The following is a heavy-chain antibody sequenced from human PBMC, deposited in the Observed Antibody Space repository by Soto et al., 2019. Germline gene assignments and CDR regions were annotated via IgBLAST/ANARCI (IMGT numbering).Heavy chain of an antibody. CDR3: ATRGSVDPYYFDY. CDR2: IWFVGSNK. D-gene: IGHD6-25*01. V-gene: IGHV3-33*01. Sequence: QVQLVESGGGVVRPGRSLRLPCAASGFTFSGYGMHWVRQAPGKGLEWVAVIWFVGSNKYYANSVRGRFTISRDNSKNTLYLEMNSLRAEETAVYYCATRGSVDPYYFDYWGQGTLVTGSS. J-gene: IGHJ4*02. CDR1: GFTFSGYG.